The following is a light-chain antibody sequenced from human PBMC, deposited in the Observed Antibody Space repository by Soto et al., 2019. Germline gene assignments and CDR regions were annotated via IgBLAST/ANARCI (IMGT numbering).Light chain of an antibody. CDR3: QQSYSTPPT. CDR1: RRIDMH. Sequence: DIQMTQSPSSLSVSVGDKVTITCRASRRIDMHLNSYHQRPGKAPQLLIYPASTLQSGVPSRFSGSGSGTDFTLTISSLQPADFGTYYCQQSYSTPPTFGGGTNVEI. J-gene: IGKJ4*01. CDR2: PAS. V-gene: IGKV1-39*01.